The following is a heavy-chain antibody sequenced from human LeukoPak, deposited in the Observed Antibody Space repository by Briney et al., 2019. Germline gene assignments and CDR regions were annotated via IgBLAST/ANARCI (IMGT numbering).Heavy chain of an antibody. CDR3: ARNIAGRWFDR. CDR2: IKSNGSST. V-gene: IGHV3-74*01. CDR1: GFTFSSYW. J-gene: IGHJ5*02. D-gene: IGHD6-6*01. Sequence: GGSLRLSSAASGFTFSSYWMHCVRHAPGKGPLWVSRIKSNGSSTIYAELLMGRFTISRDNAKNTLYLHMNSLRAEDAAVYYCARNIAGRWFDRWGQGTLVTVS.